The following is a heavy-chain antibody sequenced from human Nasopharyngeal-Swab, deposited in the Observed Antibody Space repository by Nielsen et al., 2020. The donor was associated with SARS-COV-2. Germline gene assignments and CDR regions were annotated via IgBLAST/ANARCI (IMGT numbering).Heavy chain of an antibody. J-gene: IGHJ4*02. CDR2: ISGSGGTI. CDR3: ARDRANWDFDY. CDR1: GFTFSDYY. Sequence: GGSLRLSCAASGFTFSDYYMSWIRQAPGKGLEYISYISGSGGTIYYGDSMKGRFTTSRDNAKNSLYLQMNSLRAEDTAVYYCARDRANWDFDYWGQGTLVTVSS. D-gene: IGHD7-27*01. V-gene: IGHV3-11*04.